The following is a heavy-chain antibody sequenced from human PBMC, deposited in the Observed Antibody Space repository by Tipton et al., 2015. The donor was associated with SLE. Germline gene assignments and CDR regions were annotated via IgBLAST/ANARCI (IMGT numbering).Heavy chain of an antibody. J-gene: IGHJ4*02. D-gene: IGHD3-10*01. Sequence: SLRLSCAASGFTFKAAWMSWVRQAPGKGLEWVGLIKSTDGGETTDYAAPVKGRFTLSRDDSKNMLILQMNSLKNEDTAVYYCTARYGSGSYYLSKWGQGTLVTVSS. CDR1: GFTFKAAW. CDR2: IKSTDGGETT. V-gene: IGHV3-15*01. CDR3: TARYGSGSYYLSK.